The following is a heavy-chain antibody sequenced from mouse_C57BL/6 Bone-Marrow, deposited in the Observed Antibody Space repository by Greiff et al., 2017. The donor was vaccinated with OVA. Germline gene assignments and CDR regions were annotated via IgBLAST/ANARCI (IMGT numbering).Heavy chain of an antibody. CDR1: GYTFTGYW. Sequence: QVQLKESGAELMKPGASVKLSCKATGYTFTGYWIEWVKQRPGHGLEWIGEILPGSGSTYYNEKFKGKATFTADTSSNTAYMQLSSLTTEDSAIYYCARSDYYGSSYAMDYWGQGTSVTVSS. J-gene: IGHJ4*01. V-gene: IGHV1-9*01. D-gene: IGHD1-1*01. CDR3: ARSDYYGSSYAMDY. CDR2: ILPGSGST.